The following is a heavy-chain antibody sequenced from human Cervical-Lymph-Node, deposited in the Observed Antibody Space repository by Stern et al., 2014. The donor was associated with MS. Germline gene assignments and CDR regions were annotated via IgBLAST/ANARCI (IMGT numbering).Heavy chain of an antibody. V-gene: IGHV5-51*01. CDR2: IYPGDSDT. Sequence: VQLVQSGAEVKKPGESLKISCKGSGYTFSNSWIGWVRQMPGRGLEWMGIIYPGDSDTRYSPSFQGQITIPADKSISTAYLQWNSLKASDTAIFYCARGSAGAGAFFDYWGQGTLVTVSS. CDR1: GYTFSNSW. CDR3: ARGSAGAGAFFDY. J-gene: IGHJ4*02. D-gene: IGHD2-8*02.